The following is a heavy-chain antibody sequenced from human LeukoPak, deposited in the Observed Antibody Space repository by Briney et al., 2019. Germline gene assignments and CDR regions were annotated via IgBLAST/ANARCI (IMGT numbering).Heavy chain of an antibody. Sequence: SETLSLTCAVYGGSFSGYYWTWIRQTPGKGLEWIGEINQSGGTKYNPSLKSRVIISGDMSKNQFSLKLSSVTAADTAVYYCARHRARYYGSGSYGYWGQGTLVTVSS. CDR1: GGSFSGYY. CDR2: INQSGGT. V-gene: IGHV4-34*01. CDR3: ARHRARYYGSGSYGY. D-gene: IGHD3-10*01. J-gene: IGHJ4*02.